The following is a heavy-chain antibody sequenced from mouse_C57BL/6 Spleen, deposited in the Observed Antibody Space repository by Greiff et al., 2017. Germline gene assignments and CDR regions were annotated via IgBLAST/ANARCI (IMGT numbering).Heavy chain of an antibody. CDR3: ARGTTVVATLYYYAMDY. V-gene: IGHV1-54*01. D-gene: IGHD1-1*01. J-gene: IGHJ4*01. CDR2: INPGSGGT. CDR1: GYAFTNYL. Sequence: QVQLKESGAELVRPGTSVKVSCKASGYAFTNYLIEWVKQRPGQGLEWIGVINPGSGGTNYNEKFKGKATLTADKSSSTAYMQLSSLTSEDSAVYFCARGTTVVATLYYYAMDYWCQGTSVTVSS.